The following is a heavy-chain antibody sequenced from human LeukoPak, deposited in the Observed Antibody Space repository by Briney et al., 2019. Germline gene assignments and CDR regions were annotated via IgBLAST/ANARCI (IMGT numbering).Heavy chain of an antibody. V-gene: IGHV4-34*01. D-gene: IGHD3-9*01. Sequence: SETLSLTCAVYGGSSSGYYWSWIRQPPGKGLEWIGEINHSGSTNYNPSLKSRVTISVDTSKNQFSLKLSSVTAADTAVYYCARVELRYFDWFPRWFDPWGQGTLVTVSS. J-gene: IGHJ5*02. CDR3: ARVELRYFDWFPRWFDP. CDR2: INHSGST. CDR1: GGSSSGYY.